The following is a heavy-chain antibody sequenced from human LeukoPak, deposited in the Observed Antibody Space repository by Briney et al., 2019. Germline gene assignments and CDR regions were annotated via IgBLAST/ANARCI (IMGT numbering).Heavy chain of an antibody. CDR1: GFTFSRYG. V-gene: IGHV3-30-3*01. CDR2: ISNDGNNK. J-gene: IGHJ4*02. Sequence: GGSLRLSCAASGFTFSRYGLHWVRQAPGKGQEWVAIISNDGNNKRYADSVKGRFTISRDNSRNTVYLQMNSLRAEDTAIYYCATGLCGGSGYQIEFWGQGTLVTVSS. D-gene: IGHD2-15*01. CDR3: ATGLCGGSGYQIEF.